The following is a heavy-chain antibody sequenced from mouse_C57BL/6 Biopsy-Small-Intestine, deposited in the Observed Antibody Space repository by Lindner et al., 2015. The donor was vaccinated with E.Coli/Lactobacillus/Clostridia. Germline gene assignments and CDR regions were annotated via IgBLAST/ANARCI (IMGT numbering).Heavy chain of an antibody. V-gene: IGHV10-3*01. J-gene: IGHJ1*03. D-gene: IGHD2-3*01. CDR3: VRGGDDGYWYFDV. CDR1: GFTFNAYA. CDR2: KRSKSSNYAT. Sequence: VQLQESGGGLVQPQGSLKLSCAASGFTFNAYAMHWVRQAPGKGLEWVARKRSKSSNYATYYADSVKDRFTISRDDSQSMLYLQMNNLKTEDTAMYYCVRGGDDGYWYFDVWGTGTTVTVSS.